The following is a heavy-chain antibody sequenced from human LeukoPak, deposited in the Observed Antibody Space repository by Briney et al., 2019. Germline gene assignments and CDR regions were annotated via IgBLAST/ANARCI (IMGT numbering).Heavy chain of an antibody. CDR2: IYNSGST. CDR3: ARAYSSSWYFNWFDP. J-gene: IGHJ5*02. V-gene: IGHV4-38-2*02. CDR1: GYSISSGYF. Sequence: ASETLSLTCTVSGYSISSGYFWGWIRPPPGKGLEWIGTIYNSGSTYYNASLESRVTISVDTSKNQFSLKLSSVTAADTAVYYCARAYSSSWYFNWFDPWGQGTLVTVSS. D-gene: IGHD6-13*01.